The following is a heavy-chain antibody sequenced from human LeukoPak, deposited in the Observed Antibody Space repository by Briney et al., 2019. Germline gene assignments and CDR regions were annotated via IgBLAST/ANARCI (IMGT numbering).Heavy chain of an antibody. D-gene: IGHD2-21*01. Sequence: GGSLRLSCAASGFTFSNAWMSWVRQAPGKGLEWVGRIKSNTDGGTTDYAAPVKGRFTISRDDSKNTLYLQMNSLRAEDTAVYCCARVPRDSYAFDIWGQGTMVTVSS. V-gene: IGHV3-15*01. CDR3: ARVPRDSYAFDI. J-gene: IGHJ3*02. CDR2: IKSNTDGGTT. CDR1: GFTFSNAW.